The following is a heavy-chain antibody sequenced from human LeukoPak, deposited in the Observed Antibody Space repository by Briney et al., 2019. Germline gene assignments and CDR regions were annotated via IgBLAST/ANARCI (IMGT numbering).Heavy chain of an antibody. D-gene: IGHD1-26*01. Sequence: ASVKVSCKASGYTFTSYDINRVRQATGQGLEWMGWMNPNSGNTGYAQKFQGRVTITRNTSISTAYMELSSLRSEDTAVYYCARALSYSGSYYFDYWGQGTLVTVSS. J-gene: IGHJ4*02. CDR2: MNPNSGNT. V-gene: IGHV1-8*03. CDR1: GYTFTSYD. CDR3: ARALSYSGSYYFDY.